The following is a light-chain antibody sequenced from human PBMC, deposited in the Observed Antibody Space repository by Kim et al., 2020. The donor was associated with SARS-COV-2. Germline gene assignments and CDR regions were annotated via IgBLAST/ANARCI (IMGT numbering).Light chain of an antibody. V-gene: IGKV4-1*01. CDR3: QQYYTSSPLT. Sequence: DIVMTQSPDSLAVSLGERATINCKSSQSLLYSSINKNYLAWYQQKPGQPPKLLIYWASSRESGVPERFSGSGSGTEFTLTIRSLQAEDVAVYYCQQYYTSSPLTFGGGTKVDIK. CDR2: WAS. CDR1: QSLLYSSINKNY. J-gene: IGKJ4*01.